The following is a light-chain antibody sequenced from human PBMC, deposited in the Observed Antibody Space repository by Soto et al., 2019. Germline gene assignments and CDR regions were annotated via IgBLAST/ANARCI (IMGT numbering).Light chain of an antibody. J-gene: IGKJ4*01. V-gene: IGKV3-11*01. CDR2: DAS. CDR1: QSVSSY. Sequence: EIVLTQSPATLSLSPGERATLSCRASQSVSSYLAWYQQKPGQAPRLLIYDASNRATGIPARFSGSGSGTDFTHTISSLEPEDCAVYYCQQRSNWPPTFGGGTKVEIK. CDR3: QQRSNWPPT.